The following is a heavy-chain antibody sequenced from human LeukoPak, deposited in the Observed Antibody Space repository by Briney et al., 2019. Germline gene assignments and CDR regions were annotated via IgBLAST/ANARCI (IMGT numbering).Heavy chain of an antibody. CDR1: GFTFSSYA. CDR3: ARAADPYYDFWSALDY. V-gene: IGHV3-48*01. J-gene: IGHJ4*02. Sequence: PGGSLRLSCAASGFTFSSYAMSWVRQAPGKGLEWVSYISSSSSTIYYADSVKGRFTISRDNAKNSLYLQMNSLRAEDTAVYYCARAADPYYDFWSALDYWGQGTLVTVSS. D-gene: IGHD3-3*01. CDR2: ISSSSSTI.